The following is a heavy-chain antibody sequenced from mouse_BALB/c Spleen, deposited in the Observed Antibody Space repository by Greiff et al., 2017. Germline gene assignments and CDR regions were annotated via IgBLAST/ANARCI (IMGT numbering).Heavy chain of an antibody. V-gene: IGHV1-69*02. Sequence: QVQLQQPGAELVRPGASVKLSCKASGYTFTSYWINWVKQRPGQGLEWIGNIYPSDSYTNYNQKFKDKATLTVDKSSSTAYMQLSSPTSEDSAVYYCTRGLRRYAMDYWGQGTSVTVSS. CDR1: GYTFTSYW. CDR3: TRGLRRYAMDY. CDR2: IYPSDSYT. D-gene: IGHD2-2*01. J-gene: IGHJ4*01.